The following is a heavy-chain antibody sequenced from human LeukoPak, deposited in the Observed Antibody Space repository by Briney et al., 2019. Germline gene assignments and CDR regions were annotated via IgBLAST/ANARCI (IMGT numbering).Heavy chain of an antibody. J-gene: IGHJ4*02. CDR3: ARGALLWFGDRMEYYFDY. CDR2: IYSSGST. CDR1: GVSISSSSYY. D-gene: IGHD3-10*01. V-gene: IGHV4-39*07. Sequence: SETLSLTCNVSGVSISSSSYYWGWIRQPPGKGLEWIGSIYSSGSTYYNSSLKSRVTISVDTSKNQFSLKLSSMTAADTAVYYCARGALLWFGDRMEYYFDYWGQGTLLTVSS.